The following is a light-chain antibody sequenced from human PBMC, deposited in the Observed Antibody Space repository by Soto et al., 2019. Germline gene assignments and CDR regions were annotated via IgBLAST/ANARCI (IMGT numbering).Light chain of an antibody. CDR2: GAS. CDR3: QLHNNWPSWT. CDR1: QSVGSN. V-gene: IGKV3-15*01. J-gene: IGKJ1*01. Sequence: EIVMTQSPATLSVSPGERATLSCRASQSVGSNLAWFQQKPGQAPRLLIYGASTRATGTPARFSGSGSGTEFPLHITSLQSEDFAVYYCQLHNNWPSWTFGQGTKVEIK.